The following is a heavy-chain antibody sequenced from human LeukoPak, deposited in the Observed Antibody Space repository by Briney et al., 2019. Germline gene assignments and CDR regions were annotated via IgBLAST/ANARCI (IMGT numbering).Heavy chain of an antibody. CDR3: ARRYCSSTSCYTAFDI. CDR2: ISSSGSTI. CDR1: GFSISSYR. V-gene: IGHV3-11*01. D-gene: IGHD2-2*02. Sequence: GGSLRLSCAASGFSISSYRMSWIRQAPGKGLEWVSYISSSGSTIYYADSVKGRFTISRDNAKNSLYLQMNSLRAEDTAVYYCARRYCSSTSCYTAFDIWGQGTMVTVSS. J-gene: IGHJ3*02.